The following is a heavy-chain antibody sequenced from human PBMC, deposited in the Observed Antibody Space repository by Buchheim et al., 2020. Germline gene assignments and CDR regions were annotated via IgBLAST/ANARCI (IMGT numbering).Heavy chain of an antibody. Sequence: QVQLQESGPGLVKPSGTLSLTCAVSGGSISSSNWWSWVRQPPGQGLEWIGEIYHSGSNNYNPSLKSRVTISVDKSKNQLSLKLSSVTAADTAVYYCARSYYDFWSGYYYNWFDPWGQGTL. CDR3: ARSYYDFWSGYYYNWFDP. CDR1: GGSISSSNW. CDR2: IYHSGSN. D-gene: IGHD3-3*01. J-gene: IGHJ5*02. V-gene: IGHV4-4*02.